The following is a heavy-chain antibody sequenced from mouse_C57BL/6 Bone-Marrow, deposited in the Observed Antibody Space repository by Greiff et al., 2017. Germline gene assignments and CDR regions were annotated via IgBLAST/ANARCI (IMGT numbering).Heavy chain of an antibody. CDR1: GYTFTSYW. Sequence: QVQLQQPGAELVKPGASVKMSCKASGYTFTSYWITWVKQRPGQGLEWIGDIYPGSGSTNYNEKFKSTATLTVDTSSSTAYMQISSLTSEDSAVYYCARTNWDHSYYFDYWGQGTTLTVST. D-gene: IGHD4-1*01. J-gene: IGHJ2*01. CDR2: IYPGSGST. CDR3: ARTNWDHSYYFDY. V-gene: IGHV1-55*01.